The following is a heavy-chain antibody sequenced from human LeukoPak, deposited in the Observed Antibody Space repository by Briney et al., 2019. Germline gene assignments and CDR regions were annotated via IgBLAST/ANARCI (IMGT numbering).Heavy chain of an antibody. CDR1: GGSISSYY. Sequence: NALETLSLTCTVSGGSISSYYWSWIRQPPGKGLEWIGYIYYSGSTNYNPSLKSRVTISVDTSKNQFSLKLSSVTAADTAVYYCARSPYSSSWYYFDYWGQGTLVTVSS. CDR3: ARSPYSSSWYYFDY. CDR2: IYYSGST. D-gene: IGHD6-13*01. J-gene: IGHJ4*02. V-gene: IGHV4-59*08.